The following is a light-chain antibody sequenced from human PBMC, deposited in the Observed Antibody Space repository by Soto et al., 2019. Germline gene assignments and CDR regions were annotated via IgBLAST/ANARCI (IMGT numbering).Light chain of an antibody. J-gene: IGKJ1*01. Sequence: DSVMTQSPDSLAVSLGERATINCKSSQSVLYSSNNKNYLAWYQQKPGQPPKLLIYWASTRESGVPDRFSGSGSGTDFSLTISSLQAEDVAVYYCQQYYSAPWTFGQGTKVETK. CDR1: QSVLYSSNNKNY. CDR2: WAS. V-gene: IGKV4-1*01. CDR3: QQYYSAPWT.